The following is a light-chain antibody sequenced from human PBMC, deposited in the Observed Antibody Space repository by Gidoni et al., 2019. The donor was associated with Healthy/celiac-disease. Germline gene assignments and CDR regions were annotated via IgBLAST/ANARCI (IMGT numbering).Light chain of an antibody. V-gene: IGKV1-33*01. J-gene: IGKJ4*01. CDR2: DAS. Sequence: DIQMTPSPSSLSASVGDRVTITCQASQDISNYLNWYQQKPGKAPKLLIYDASNLETGVPSRFSGSGSGTDFTFTISSLQHEDIAKYYCQQYDNLLTFGGGTKVEIK. CDR1: QDISNY. CDR3: QQYDNLLT.